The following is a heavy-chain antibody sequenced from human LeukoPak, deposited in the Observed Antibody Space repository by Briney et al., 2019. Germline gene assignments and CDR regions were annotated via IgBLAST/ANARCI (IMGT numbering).Heavy chain of an antibody. CDR2: IYYSGST. V-gene: IGHV4-59*01. CDR1: GASISSYY. J-gene: IGHJ4*02. Sequence: SETLSLTCSVSGASISSYYWSWLRQPPGKGLEWIGYIYYSGSTNYNPSLKSRVTISADTSKNQFSLKLSSVTTADTAVYYCARERPSEMFFDYWGQGTLVTVSS. D-gene: IGHD5-24*01. CDR3: ARERPSEMFFDY.